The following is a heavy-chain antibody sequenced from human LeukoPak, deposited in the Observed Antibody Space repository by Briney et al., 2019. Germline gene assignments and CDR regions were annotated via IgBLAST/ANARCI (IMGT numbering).Heavy chain of an antibody. CDR1: GGSISSSSYY. V-gene: IGHV4-39*01. Sequence: SETLSLTCTVSGGSISSSSYYWGWIRQPPGKGLEWIGSIYYSGSTNYNPSLKSRVTISVDTSKNQFSLKLSSVTAADTAVYYCSGIAAAGTDYWGQGTLVTVSS. CDR3: SGIAAAGTDY. J-gene: IGHJ4*02. D-gene: IGHD6-13*01. CDR2: IYYSGST.